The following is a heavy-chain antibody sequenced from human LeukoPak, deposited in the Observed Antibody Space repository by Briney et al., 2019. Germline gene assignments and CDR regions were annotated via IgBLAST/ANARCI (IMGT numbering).Heavy chain of an antibody. V-gene: IGHV3-21*04. CDR3: AREVCSGAFDI. CDR1: GFTFSSYS. J-gene: IGHJ3*02. D-gene: IGHD2-15*01. Sequence: GGSLRLSCAASGFTFSSYSMNWVRQAPGKGLDWISSISGDNIFITYADSVRGRFSISRDNSKNSVYLQMNRLRAEDTAIYYCAREVCSGAFDIWGQGTMVTVSS. CDR2: ISGDNIFI.